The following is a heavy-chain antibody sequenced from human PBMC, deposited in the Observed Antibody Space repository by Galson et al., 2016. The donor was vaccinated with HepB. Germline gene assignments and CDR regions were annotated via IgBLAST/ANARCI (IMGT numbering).Heavy chain of an antibody. V-gene: IGHV3-30-3*01. J-gene: IGHJ4*02. CDR3: ARDDDYVWGTYRYTRTVPQYYFDY. Sequence: SLRLSCAASGFTFSSYAMHWVRQASGKGLEWVAVISFDGSNNFYADSVKGRFTISRDNSKNTLYLQMNSLRAEDTAVYYCARDDDYVWGTYRYTRTVPQYYFDYWGPGTLVTVSS. CDR2: ISFDGSNN. D-gene: IGHD3-16*02. CDR1: GFTFSSYA.